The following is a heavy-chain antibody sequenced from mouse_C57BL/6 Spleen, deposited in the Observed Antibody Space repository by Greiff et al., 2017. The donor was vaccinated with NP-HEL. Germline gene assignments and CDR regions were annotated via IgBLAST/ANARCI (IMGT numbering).Heavy chain of an antibody. D-gene: IGHD2-2*01. CDR1: GYTFTSYW. CDR2: IHPNSGST. V-gene: IGHV1-64*01. CDR3: ARWGYDEGYYYAMDY. Sequence: VQLQQPGAELVKPGASVKLSCKASGYTFTSYWMHWVKQRPGQGLEWIGMIHPNSGSTNYNEKFKSKATLTVDKSSSTAYMQLSSLTSEDSAVYYCARWGYDEGYYYAMDYWGQGTSVTVSS. J-gene: IGHJ4*01.